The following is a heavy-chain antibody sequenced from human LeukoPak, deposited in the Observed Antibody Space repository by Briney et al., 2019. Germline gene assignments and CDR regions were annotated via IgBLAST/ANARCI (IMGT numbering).Heavy chain of an antibody. D-gene: IGHD3-10*01. J-gene: IGHJ4*02. Sequence: GGSLRLSCVVSGITLSNYGMSWVRQAPGKGLEWVSGISERGGSTNYADSVKGRFIISRDTSKNTVYLQMNSLRVEDTAVYFCPKRGIVIRAVIIIGFHKEAYYFDYWGQGILVTVSS. CDR3: PKRGIVIRAVIIIGFHKEAYYFDY. V-gene: IGHV3-23*01. CDR1: GITLSNYG. CDR2: ISERGGST.